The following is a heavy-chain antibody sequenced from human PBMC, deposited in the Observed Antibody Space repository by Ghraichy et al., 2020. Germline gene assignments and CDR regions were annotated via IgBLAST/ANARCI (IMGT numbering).Heavy chain of an antibody. CDR1: GFTFSSYS. CDR2: ISSSSSYI. Sequence: GGSLRLSCAASGFTFSSYSMNWVRQAPGKGLEWVSSISSSSSYIYYADSVKGRFTISRDNAKNSLYLQMNSLRAEDTAVYYCARTDIVVVVAATPNDTFDIWGQGTMVTVSS. D-gene: IGHD2-15*01. V-gene: IGHV3-21*01. CDR3: ARTDIVVVVAATPNDTFDI. J-gene: IGHJ3*02.